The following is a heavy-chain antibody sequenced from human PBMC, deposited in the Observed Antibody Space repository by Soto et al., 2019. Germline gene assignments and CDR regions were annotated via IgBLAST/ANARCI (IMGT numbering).Heavy chain of an antibody. CDR3: AREGGSAAYFDY. D-gene: IGHD6-25*01. J-gene: IGHJ4*02. CDR1: GFTFSGYW. CDR2: LNQDGSDK. V-gene: IGHV3-7*01. Sequence: GGSLRLSCAASGFTFSGYWMSWVRQAPGKGLEWVANLNQDGSDKYYVDSVKGRFTISRDNAKNSLYLQMNSLRAEDTAVYYCAREGGSAAYFDYRGQGTLVTVS.